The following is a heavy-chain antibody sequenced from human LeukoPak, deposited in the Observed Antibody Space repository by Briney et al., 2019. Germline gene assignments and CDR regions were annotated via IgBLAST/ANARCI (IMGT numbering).Heavy chain of an antibody. D-gene: IGHD3-10*01. Sequence: ASVKVSCKASGYTFATSGVSWVRQAPGQGLEWMGWISVFNGNTNYAQKLQGRLTMTTGTSTSTAYMDLTSLTSDDTAVYYCAREERFGESKLDYWGQGTLVTVSS. J-gene: IGHJ4*02. V-gene: IGHV1-18*01. CDR1: GYTFATSG. CDR2: ISVFNGNT. CDR3: AREERFGESKLDY.